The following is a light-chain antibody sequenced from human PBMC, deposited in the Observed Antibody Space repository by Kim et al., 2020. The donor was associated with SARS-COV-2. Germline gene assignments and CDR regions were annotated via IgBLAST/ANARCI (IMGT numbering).Light chain of an antibody. CDR1: QGISDA. CDR3: QQINTFPLT. Sequence: AIQLTQSPSSLSASVGDRVTITCRASQGISDALYWYQQKTGKPPKLLIYDASSLKSGVPSRFSGSGSATDFTLTISSLQPEDFATYYCQQINTFPLTFGGGTKVDIK. V-gene: IGKV1-13*02. J-gene: IGKJ4*01. CDR2: DAS.